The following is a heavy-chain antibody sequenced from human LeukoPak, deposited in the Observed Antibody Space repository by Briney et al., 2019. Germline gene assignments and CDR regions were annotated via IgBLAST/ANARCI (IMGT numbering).Heavy chain of an antibody. J-gene: IGHJ4*02. CDR3: ARVLGYCSGGSCYAGYFDY. D-gene: IGHD2-15*01. CDR1: GFTFSSYS. Sequence: GGSLRLSRAASGFTFSSYSMNWVRQAPGKGLEWVSSISSSSSYIYYADSVKGRFTISRDNAKNSLYLQMNSLRAEDTAVYYCARVLGYCSGGSCYAGYFDYWGQGTLVTVSS. CDR2: ISSSSSYI. V-gene: IGHV3-21*01.